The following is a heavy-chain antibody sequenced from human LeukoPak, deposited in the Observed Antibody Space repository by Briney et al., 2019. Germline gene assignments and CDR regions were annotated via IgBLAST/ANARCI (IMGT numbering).Heavy chain of an antibody. CDR1: GFKFPDYY. D-gene: IGHD2/OR15-2a*01. Sequence: PGGSLRLSCATSGFKFPDYYMSWVRQAPGKGLEWVANIKQDGSETSYVDSVKGRFTISRDNAKNSVYLQMNSLRAEDTAVYHCASAHVREFYYYYMDVWGKGTSVTVSS. CDR2: IKQDGSET. J-gene: IGHJ6*03. CDR3: ASAHVREFYYYYMDV. V-gene: IGHV3-7*01.